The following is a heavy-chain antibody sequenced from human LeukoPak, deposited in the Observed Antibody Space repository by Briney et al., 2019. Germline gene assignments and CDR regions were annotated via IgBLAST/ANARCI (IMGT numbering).Heavy chain of an antibody. CDR2: IYYTGST. J-gene: IGHJ4*02. CDR3: ARTDCSGSSCYFAP. D-gene: IGHD2-15*01. CDR1: GVSVTRNGYY. Sequence: SETLSLTCIVSGVSVTRNGYYWPWIRQPPGTELEWIGNIYYTGSTQYNPSLKSRLTVPLDTSKNQFSLKLSSVTAADTAVYYCARTDCSGSSCYFAPWGQGILVTVSS. V-gene: IGHV4-61*08.